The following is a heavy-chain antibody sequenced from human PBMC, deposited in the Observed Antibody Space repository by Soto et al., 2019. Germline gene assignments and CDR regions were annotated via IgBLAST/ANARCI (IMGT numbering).Heavy chain of an antibody. CDR1: KFSFSSAW. D-gene: IGHD3-22*01. Sequence: PVWPLRDSWTGSKFSFSSAWRNWVLKNPFKLLECFCRIKSKVDGGTTDFAAPVKGRFSISRDDAKNTVFLQMNSLKTEDTAVYHCTTDHPYKYDGSCYEHWGQGTQVTVSS. CDR3: TTDHPYKYDGSCYEH. CDR2: IKSKVDGGTT. J-gene: IGHJ4*02. V-gene: IGHV3-15*07.